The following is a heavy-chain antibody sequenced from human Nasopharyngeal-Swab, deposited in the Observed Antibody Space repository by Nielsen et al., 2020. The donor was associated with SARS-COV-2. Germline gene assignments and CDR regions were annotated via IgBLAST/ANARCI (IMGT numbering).Heavy chain of an antibody. D-gene: IGHD1-26*01. CDR2: IKQDGGEK. J-gene: IGHJ6*03. Sequence: GESLKISCAPSGFTFSNYWMSWVRQAPGKGLEWVANIKQDGGEKYYVDSVKGRFTISRDNAKNSLYLQMNSLRAGDTAVYYCARGGRGSQYYMDVWGKGTTVTVSS. V-gene: IGHV3-7*01. CDR3: ARGGRGSQYYMDV. CDR1: GFTFSNYW.